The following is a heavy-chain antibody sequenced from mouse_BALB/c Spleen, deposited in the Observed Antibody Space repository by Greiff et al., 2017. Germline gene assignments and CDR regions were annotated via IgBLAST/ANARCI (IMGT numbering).Heavy chain of an antibody. CDR2: INPYNDGT. V-gene: IGHV1-14*01. D-gene: IGHD2-10*02. CDR3: APSYGNYEEYYAMDY. Sequence: VHVKQSGPELVKPGASVKMSCKASGYTFTSFVMHWVKQKPGQGLEWIGYINPYNDGTKYNEKFKGKATLTSDKSSSTAYMELSSLTSEDSAVYYCAPSYGNYEEYYAMDYWGQGTSVTVSS. CDR1: GYTFTSFV. J-gene: IGHJ4*01.